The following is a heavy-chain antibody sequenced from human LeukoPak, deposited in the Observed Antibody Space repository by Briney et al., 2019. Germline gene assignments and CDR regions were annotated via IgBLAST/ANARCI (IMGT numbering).Heavy chain of an antibody. J-gene: IGHJ4*02. CDR1: GFTFSSYN. CDR3: ARVRSGYYLD. V-gene: IGHV3-53*01. Sequence: PGGSLRLSCAASGFTFSSYNMNWVRQAPGKGLEWVSVIYSGGSTYYADSVKGRFTISRDNSKNTLYLQMNSLRAEDTAVYYCARVRSGYYLDWGQGTLVTVSS. CDR2: IYSGGST. D-gene: IGHD3-3*01.